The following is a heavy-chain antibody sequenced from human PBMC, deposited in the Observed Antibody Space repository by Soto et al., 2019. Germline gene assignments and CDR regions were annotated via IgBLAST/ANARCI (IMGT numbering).Heavy chain of an antibody. CDR1: GFTFDDYA. CDR3: AKAYGDTGPPVDY. CDR2: ISWNSGSI. V-gene: IGHV3-9*01. Sequence: EVQLVESGGGLVQPGRSLRLSCAASGFTFDDYAMHWVRQAPGKGLEWVSGISWNSGSIGYADSVKGRFTISRDNAKNSLYLQINSLRAEDTALYYCAKAYGDTGPPVDYWGQGTLVTVSS. J-gene: IGHJ4*02. D-gene: IGHD4-17*01.